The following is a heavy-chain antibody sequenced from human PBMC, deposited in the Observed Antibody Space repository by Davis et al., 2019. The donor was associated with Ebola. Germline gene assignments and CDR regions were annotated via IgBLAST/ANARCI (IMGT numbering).Heavy chain of an antibody. CDR1: GFTFSSYA. V-gene: IGHV3-30-3*01. Sequence: GESLKISCAASGFTFSSYAMSWVRQAPGKGLEWVAVISYDGSNKYYADSVKGRFTISRDNSKNTLYLQMNSLRAEDTAVYYCARGHYDFWSGYYPYYYMDVWGKGTTVTVSS. D-gene: IGHD3-3*01. CDR3: ARGHYDFWSGYYPYYYMDV. CDR2: ISYDGSNK. J-gene: IGHJ6*03.